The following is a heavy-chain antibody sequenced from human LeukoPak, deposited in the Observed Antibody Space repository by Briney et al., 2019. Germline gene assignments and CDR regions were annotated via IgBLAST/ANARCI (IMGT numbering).Heavy chain of an antibody. CDR2: ISGSGGST. CDR1: GFTSSSYA. CDR3: AKGTYYYGSGSYTFPDY. V-gene: IGHV3-23*01. Sequence: GGSLRLSCAASGFTSSSYAMSWVRQAPGKGLEWVSAISGSGGSTYYADSVKGRFTISRDNSKNTLYLQMNSLRAEDTAVYYCAKGTYYYGSGSYTFPDYWGQGTLVTVSS. D-gene: IGHD3-10*01. J-gene: IGHJ4*02.